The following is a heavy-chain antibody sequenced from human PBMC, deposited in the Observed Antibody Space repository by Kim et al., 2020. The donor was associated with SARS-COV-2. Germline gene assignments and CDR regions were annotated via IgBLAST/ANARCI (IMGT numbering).Heavy chain of an antibody. D-gene: IGHD6-19*01. CDR1: GFTFDDYA. CDR2: IDWNTYNV. Sequence: GGSLRLSCLASGFTFDDYAMYWVRQIPGKGLEWVSGIDWNTYNVAYADFVKGRFTISRDNAKNSLFLQMNSLTVEDTGLYFCVKGAGSQWLAPPYFDHWGQGALVPGSS. V-gene: IGHV3-9*01. J-gene: IGHJ4*02. CDR3: VKGAGSQWLAPPYFDH.